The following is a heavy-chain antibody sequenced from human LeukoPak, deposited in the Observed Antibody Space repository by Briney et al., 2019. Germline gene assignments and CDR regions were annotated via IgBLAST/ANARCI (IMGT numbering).Heavy chain of an antibody. D-gene: IGHD2-15*01. J-gene: IGHJ4*02. CDR3: ARAYCSGGSCPSDY. CDR1: GGSISSYY. V-gene: IGHV4-59*01. CDR2: IYYSGST. Sequence: ASETLSLTCTVSGGSISSYYWSWIRQPPGKGLEWIGYIYYSGSTNYNPSLKSRVTISVDTSKNQFSLKLSSVTAADTAVYYCARAYCSGGSCPSDYWGQGTLVTVSS.